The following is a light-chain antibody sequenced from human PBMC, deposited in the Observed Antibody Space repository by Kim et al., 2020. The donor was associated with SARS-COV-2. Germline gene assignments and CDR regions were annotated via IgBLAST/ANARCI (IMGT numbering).Light chain of an antibody. J-gene: IGLJ7*01. CDR3: QAWDSSTEV. CDR2: QDS. V-gene: IGLV3-1*01. CDR1: KLGDKY. Sequence: SVSPGQTASITCSGDKLGDKYACWYQQKPGQSPVLVIYQDSKRPSGIPERFSGSNSGNTATLTISGTQAMDEADYYCQAWDSSTEVFGGGTQVTVL.